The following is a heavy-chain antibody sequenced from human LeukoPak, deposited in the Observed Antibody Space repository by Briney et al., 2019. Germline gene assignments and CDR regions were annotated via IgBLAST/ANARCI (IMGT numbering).Heavy chain of an antibody. CDR3: ARSEMSRAARRYYFDY. CDR1: GRTFSSYT. CDR2: IIPILGIA. J-gene: IGHJ4*02. D-gene: IGHD6-6*01. Sequence: SVKVSCKASGRTFSSYTISWVRQAPGQGLEWMGRIIPILGIANYAQKFQGRVTITADKSTSTAYMELSSLRSEDTAVYYCARSEMSRAARRYYFDYWGQGTLVTVSS. V-gene: IGHV1-69*02.